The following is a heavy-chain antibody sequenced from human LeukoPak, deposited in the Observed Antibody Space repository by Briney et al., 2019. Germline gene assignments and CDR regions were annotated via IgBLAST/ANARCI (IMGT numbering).Heavy chain of an antibody. CDR2: ISSSSSTI. CDR3: ARETVLGTVTTTSYYYYYYMDV. Sequence: PGGSLRLSCAASGFTFSSYSMNWVRQAPGKGVEWVSYISSSSSTIYYADSVKGRVTISRDNAKNSLYLQMNSLRAEDTAVYYCARETVLGTVTTTSYYYYYYMDVWGKGTTVTVSS. D-gene: IGHD4-17*01. CDR1: GFTFSSYS. V-gene: IGHV3-48*01. J-gene: IGHJ6*03.